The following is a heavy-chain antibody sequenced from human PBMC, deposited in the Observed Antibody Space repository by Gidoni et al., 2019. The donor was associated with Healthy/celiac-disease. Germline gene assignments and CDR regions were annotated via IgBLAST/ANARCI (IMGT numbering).Heavy chain of an antibody. CDR1: GFPVSSNY. J-gene: IGHJ6*02. Sequence: QLVESGGGLIQPGGSLRLSCAASGFPVSSNYMSWVRQATGKGLEWVSVIYSGGSTDYADSVKGRFTISRDNSKNTLYLQMNSLRAEDTAVYYCAREGDSGWYYGMDVWGQGTTVTVSS. CDR3: AREGDSGWYYGMDV. CDR2: IYSGGST. D-gene: IGHD6-19*01. V-gene: IGHV3-53*01.